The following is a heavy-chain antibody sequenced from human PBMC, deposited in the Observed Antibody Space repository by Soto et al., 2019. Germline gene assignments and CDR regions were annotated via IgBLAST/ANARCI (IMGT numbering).Heavy chain of an antibody. Sequence: KVSCKESGYTYASYYRHWVRQAPGQGLEWMGIINPSGGSTSYAQKFQGRVTMTRDTSTSTVYMELSSLRSEDTAVYYCARIYGDYDEDYWGQGTLVTVSS. CDR2: INPSGGST. J-gene: IGHJ4*02. CDR3: ARIYGDYDEDY. CDR1: GYTYASYY. V-gene: IGHV1-46*03. D-gene: IGHD4-17*01.